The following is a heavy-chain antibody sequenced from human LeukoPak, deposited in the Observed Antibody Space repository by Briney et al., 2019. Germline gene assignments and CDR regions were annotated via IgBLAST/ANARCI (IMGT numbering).Heavy chain of an antibody. J-gene: IGHJ3*02. V-gene: IGHV5-51*01. CDR3: ATSREVAGSHAFDI. CDR1: GYSFTNYW. D-gene: IGHD6-19*01. CDR2: LYPGDSAS. Sequence: GESLKISCKGSGYSFTNYWIGWVRQMPGTGLEWMGMLYPGDSASRFSPSFQGRVTMSVDRSINTAYLQWSSLRASDTAMYYCATSREVAGSHAFDIWGQGTVVTVSS.